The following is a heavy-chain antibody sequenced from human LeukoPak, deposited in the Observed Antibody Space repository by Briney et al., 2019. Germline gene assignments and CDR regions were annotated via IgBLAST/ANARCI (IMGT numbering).Heavy chain of an antibody. CDR3: ARFIYDFWSGYPPYFDY. V-gene: IGHV3-21*01. Sequence: GGSLRLSCAASGFTFSGYSMNSVRQAPGKRLEWVSSISSSSSYIYYADSVKGRFTISRDNAKNSLYLQMNSLRAEDTAVYYCARFIYDFWSGYPPYFDYWGQGTLVTVSS. D-gene: IGHD3-3*01. CDR1: GFTFSGYS. CDR2: ISSSSSYI. J-gene: IGHJ4*02.